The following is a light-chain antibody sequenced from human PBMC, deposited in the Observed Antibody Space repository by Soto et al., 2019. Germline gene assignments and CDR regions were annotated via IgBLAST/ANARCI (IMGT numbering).Light chain of an antibody. Sequence: QSALTQPASVSGSPGQSITISCTGTSSDVGGYIYVSWYQQHPGKAPKLMIHDVSNRPSGVSNRFSGSKSGNTASLTISGLQAEDEADYYCSSYTSSSTLVVFGGGTKLTVL. CDR3: SSYTSSSTLVV. V-gene: IGLV2-14*01. J-gene: IGLJ2*01. CDR1: SSDVGGYIY. CDR2: DVS.